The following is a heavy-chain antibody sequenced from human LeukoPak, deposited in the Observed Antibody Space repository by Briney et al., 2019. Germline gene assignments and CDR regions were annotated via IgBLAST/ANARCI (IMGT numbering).Heavy chain of an antibody. CDR1: GYTFTSYG. CDR2: ISAYNGNT. V-gene: IGHV1-18*01. CDR3: ARVKGVGATTRYYYYYYMDV. J-gene: IGHJ6*03. D-gene: IGHD1-26*01. Sequence: ASVKVSCKASGYTFTSYGISWVRQAPGQGLEWMGWISAYNGNTNYAQKLQGRVTMTTDTSTSTAYMELRSLRSDNTAVYYCARVKGVGATTRYYYYYYMDVWGKGTTVTVSS.